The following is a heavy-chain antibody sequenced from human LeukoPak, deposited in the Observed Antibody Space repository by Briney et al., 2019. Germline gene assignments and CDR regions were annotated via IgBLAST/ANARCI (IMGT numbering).Heavy chain of an antibody. Sequence: GGSLRLSCAASGFTVSNNYMNWVRQAPGKGLEWVSVIYSGGNTYYADSVKGRFTISRDNSKNTLYLQMNSLRADDTAVYYCARGDDNYWYFDLWGRGTLVTVSS. V-gene: IGHV3-53*05. D-gene: IGHD3-9*01. CDR2: IYSGGNT. CDR1: GFTVSNNY. J-gene: IGHJ2*01. CDR3: ARGDDNYWYFDL.